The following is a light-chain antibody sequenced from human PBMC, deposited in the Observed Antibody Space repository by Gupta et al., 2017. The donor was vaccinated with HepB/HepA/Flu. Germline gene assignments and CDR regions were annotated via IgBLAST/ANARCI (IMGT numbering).Light chain of an antibody. V-gene: IGKV1-9*01. J-gene: IGKJ5*01. CDR2: SSS. CDR1: QVIYTF. CDR3: QQLSEDPRT. Sequence: IQLTRSPSFLSASVGAIVPITCRSTQVIYTFLAWFQQVPGTPPKLLIHSSSTLQSGVPTRFSGSGSGTVSTLTSSRLQTEASATYYGQQLSEDPRTFGQGTXLEIK.